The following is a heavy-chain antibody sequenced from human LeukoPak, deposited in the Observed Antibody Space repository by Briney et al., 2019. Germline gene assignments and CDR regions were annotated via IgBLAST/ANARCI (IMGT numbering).Heavy chain of an antibody. CDR2: IIPIFGTA. J-gene: IGHJ3*02. D-gene: IGHD2-15*01. CDR1: GGTFSSYA. CDR3: TRDPVVVAAWYDFDI. Sequence: SVKVSCKASGGTFSSYAISWVRQAPGQGLEWMGRIIPIFGTANYAQKFQGRVTITTDESTSTAYMELSSLRSADSAVYYDTRDPVVVAAWYDFDIWGQGTMVTVSS. V-gene: IGHV1-69*05.